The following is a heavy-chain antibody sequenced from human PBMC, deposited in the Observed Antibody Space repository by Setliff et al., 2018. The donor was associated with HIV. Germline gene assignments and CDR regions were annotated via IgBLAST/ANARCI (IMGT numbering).Heavy chain of an antibody. CDR3: ARSPDMVRGEFVPQVPFDY. CDR1: GGSISGYY. V-gene: IGHV4-34*01. D-gene: IGHD3-10*01. CDR2: INHSGST. Sequence: SETLSLTCAVYGGSISGYYWSWIRQPPGKGLEWIGEINHSGSTNYNPSLKSRVTISVDTSKNQFSLKLSSVTAADTAVYYCARSPDMVRGEFVPQVPFDYWGQGTLVTVSS. J-gene: IGHJ4*02.